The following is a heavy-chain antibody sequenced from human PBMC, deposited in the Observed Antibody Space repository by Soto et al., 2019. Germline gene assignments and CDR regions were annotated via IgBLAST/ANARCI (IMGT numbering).Heavy chain of an antibody. Sequence: GGSLRLSCAASGFTFSSYSMNWVRQAPGKGLEWVSSISSSSSYIYYADSVKGRFTISRDNAKNSLYLQMNSLRAEDTAVYYCARKGGGDCHCFDYWGQGTLVTVSS. V-gene: IGHV3-21*01. D-gene: IGHD2-21*01. CDR2: ISSSSSYI. CDR3: ARKGGGDCHCFDY. J-gene: IGHJ4*02. CDR1: GFTFSSYS.